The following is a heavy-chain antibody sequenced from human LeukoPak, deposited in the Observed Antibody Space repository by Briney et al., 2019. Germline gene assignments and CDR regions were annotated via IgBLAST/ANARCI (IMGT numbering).Heavy chain of an antibody. CDR2: IYLSGTT. CDR3: ARHGSSGWYGLAPFDY. CDR1: GGSINSTIYC. D-gene: IGHD6-19*01. V-gene: IGHV4-39*01. J-gene: IGHJ4*02. Sequence: KPSETLSLTCTVSGGSINSTIYCWDWIRQPPGKGLEWIGTIYLSGTTYYNPSLNSRVTISVDTSKNQFSLKLSSVTAADTAVYYCARHGSSGWYGLAPFDYWGQGTLVTVSS.